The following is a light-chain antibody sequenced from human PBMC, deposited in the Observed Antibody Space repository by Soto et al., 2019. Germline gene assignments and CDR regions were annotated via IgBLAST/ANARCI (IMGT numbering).Light chain of an antibody. Sequence: QSALTQPASVSGSPGQSITISCTGTSSDVGAYNYVSWYQQHPGKAPQLMIYEVSNRPSGVSNRFSGSKSANTASLTISGLQAGDEADYYCSSYTSRSTWLYGGGTTLTVL. CDR3: SSYTSRSTWL. CDR1: SSDVGAYNY. J-gene: IGLJ3*02. V-gene: IGLV2-14*03. CDR2: EVS.